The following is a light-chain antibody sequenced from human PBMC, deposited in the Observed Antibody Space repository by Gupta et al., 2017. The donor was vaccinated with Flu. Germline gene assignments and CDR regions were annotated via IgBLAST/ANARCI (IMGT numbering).Light chain of an antibody. CDR2: KNN. V-gene: IGLV1-47*01. CDR3: AAWDRSLNGHYV. J-gene: IGLJ1*01. CDR1: NSNIETNY. Sequence: QSVLTQPPSASGTPGQTVTISCSGSNSNIETNYVYWYLQVPGTAPKLLIYKNNERPSGVPDRFSGSKSGASASLAISGLRSEDEGDYDGAAWDRSLNGHYVFGTGTKVTVL.